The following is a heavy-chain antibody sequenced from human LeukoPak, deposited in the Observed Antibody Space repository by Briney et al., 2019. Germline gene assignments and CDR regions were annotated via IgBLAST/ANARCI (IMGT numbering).Heavy chain of an antibody. CDR2: INPSGGST. Sequence: GASVKVSCKAPGYTFTSYYMHWVRQAPGQGLEWMGIINPSGGSTSYAQKFQGRVTMTRDMSTSTAYMELRSLRSDDTAMYYCARDTPRKLRYFDWLWPPLPGALDYFDYWGQGTLVTVSS. CDR3: ARDTPRKLRYFDWLWPPLPGALDYFDY. CDR1: GYTFTSYY. J-gene: IGHJ4*02. V-gene: IGHV1-46*01. D-gene: IGHD3-9*01.